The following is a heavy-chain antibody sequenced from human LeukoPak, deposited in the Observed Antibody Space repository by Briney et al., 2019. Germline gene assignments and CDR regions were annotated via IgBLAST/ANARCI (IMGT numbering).Heavy chain of an antibody. CDR1: RSSSRSYY. CDR2: IHDSGKT. J-gene: IGHJ5*02. D-gene: IGHD4-23*01. CDR3: ARGQSLLGGDKTDWIDP. Sequence: SETLSLTCAVSRSSSRSYYWSWIRQPPGMGLEGIGYIHDSGKTNYNPSLKSRVTLSLDTSKRQFSLKVTSVTAADTAVYYCARGQSLLGGDKTDWIDPWGQGTVVTVSS. V-gene: IGHV4-59*01.